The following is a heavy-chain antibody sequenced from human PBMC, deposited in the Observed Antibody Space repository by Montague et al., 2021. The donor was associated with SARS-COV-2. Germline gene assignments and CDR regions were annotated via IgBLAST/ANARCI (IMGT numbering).Heavy chain of an antibody. Sequence: SLRLSCAASEFTSSDSYMSWVRQAPGRGLEWIAYMSSSGHFASYADSVKGRFTISRDNAKNSLYLQMNSRRAEDTAMYYFARDLWGAQSGMDVWGQGTTVTVSS. CDR3: ARDLWGAQSGMDV. CDR2: MSSSGHFA. CDR1: EFTSSDSY. J-gene: IGHJ6*02. D-gene: IGHD1-26*01. V-gene: IGHV3-11*06.